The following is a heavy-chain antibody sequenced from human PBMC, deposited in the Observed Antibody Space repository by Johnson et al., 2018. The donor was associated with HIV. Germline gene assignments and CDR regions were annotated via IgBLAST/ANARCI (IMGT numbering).Heavy chain of an antibody. V-gene: IGHV3-15*01. CDR3: ATDHPTAPLVIMNAFDI. CDR1: GMAFSDLW. J-gene: IGHJ3*02. Sequence: VQLVESGGGLVKPGGSLTVSCAASGMAFSDLWMNWVRQAPGKGLEWVGRIRSKTAGGTIEYAAPVKGRFTISRDDSKDTLYLQMNSLKIEDTAVYYCATDHPTAPLVIMNAFDIWGQGTMVTVSS. D-gene: IGHD3-16*01. CDR2: IRSKTAGGTI.